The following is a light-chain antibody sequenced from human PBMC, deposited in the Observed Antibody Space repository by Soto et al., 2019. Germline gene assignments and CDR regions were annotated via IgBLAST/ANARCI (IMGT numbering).Light chain of an antibody. CDR2: EVN. CDR1: SSDIGSHDY. Sequence: QSAPTQPASVSGSPGQSITISCTGTSSDIGSHDYVSWYQHHPGKAPKLIIYEVNKRPSGVPDRFSGSKSGNTASLTVSGLQAEDEADYYCSSYAGSSNVFGTGTKVTVL. CDR3: SSYAGSSNV. J-gene: IGLJ1*01. V-gene: IGLV2-8*01.